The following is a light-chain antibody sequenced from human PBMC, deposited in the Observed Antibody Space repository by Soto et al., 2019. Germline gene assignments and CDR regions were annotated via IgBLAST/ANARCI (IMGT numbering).Light chain of an antibody. CDR3: QQYNNWPRAT. CDR2: RTS. J-gene: IGKJ4*01. Sequence: EIVMTQSPATLSVSPGERATLSCRASQSISSNLAWYQQKPGQAPRLLMFRTSSRATGLPARFSGSGSGTEFNLTISSLQSEDFGVYYCQQYNNWPRATFGGGTKV. V-gene: IGKV3-15*01. CDR1: QSISSN.